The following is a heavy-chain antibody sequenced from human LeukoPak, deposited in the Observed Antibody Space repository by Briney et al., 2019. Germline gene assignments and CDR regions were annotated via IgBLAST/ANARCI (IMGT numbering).Heavy chain of an antibody. CDR3: ARGGTRYYFDF. J-gene: IGHJ4*02. D-gene: IGHD3-16*01. CDR2: IYYSGST. Sequence: SETLSLTCTVSGGSISSYYWSWIRQPPGKGLEWIGYIYYSGSTNYNPSLKSRVTISVDTSKNQFSLKLSSVTAADTAVYYCARGGTRYYFDFWGQGTLVTVSS. CDR1: GGSISSYY. V-gene: IGHV4-59*01.